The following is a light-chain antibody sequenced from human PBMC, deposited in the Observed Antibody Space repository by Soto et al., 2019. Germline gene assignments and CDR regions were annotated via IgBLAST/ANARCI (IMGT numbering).Light chain of an antibody. Sequence: EIVLTQSPGTLSLSPGERAALSCSASQSVSSNYLAWYQQEPGQAPRLLIYGASTRATGIPARFSGSGSGTEFTLIISSLQSEDFAVYYCQQYNNWPRTFGQGTKVDIK. CDR3: QQYNNWPRT. V-gene: IGKV3-15*01. CDR1: QSVSSN. J-gene: IGKJ1*01. CDR2: GAS.